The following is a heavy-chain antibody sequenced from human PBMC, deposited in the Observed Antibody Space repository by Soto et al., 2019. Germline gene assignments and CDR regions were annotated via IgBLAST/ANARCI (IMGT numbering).Heavy chain of an antibody. J-gene: IGHJ6*03. V-gene: IGHV4-59*08. CDR2: IYYSGST. D-gene: IGHD5-18*01. Sequence: LETLSLTCTVSGGSISSYYWSWIRQPPGKGLEWIGYIYYSGSTNYNPSLKSRVTISVDTSKNQFSLKLSSVTAADTAVYYCARRSYGYLGYYYYYMDVWGKGTTVTV. CDR1: GGSISSYY. CDR3: ARRSYGYLGYYYYYMDV.